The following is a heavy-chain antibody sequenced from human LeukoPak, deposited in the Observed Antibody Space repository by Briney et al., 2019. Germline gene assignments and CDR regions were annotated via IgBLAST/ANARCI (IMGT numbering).Heavy chain of an antibody. V-gene: IGHV4-38-2*02. J-gene: IGHJ4*02. CDR3: ARGPPRYTSY. Sequence: SETLSLTCTVSGYSISSGYYWGWIRQPPGKGLEWIGSIYHSGSTYYNPSLKSRVTISVDTSKNQFSLKLTSVTAADTAVYYCARGPPRYTSYWGQGALVTVSS. CDR2: IYHSGST. D-gene: IGHD5-18*01. CDR1: GYSISSGYY.